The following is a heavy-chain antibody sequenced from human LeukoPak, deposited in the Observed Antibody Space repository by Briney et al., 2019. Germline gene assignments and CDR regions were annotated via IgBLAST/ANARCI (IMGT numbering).Heavy chain of an antibody. CDR3: ARDRRPGIAAAGTIDY. CDR1: GFTFSSYS. J-gene: IGHJ4*02. D-gene: IGHD6-13*01. V-gene: IGHV3-21*01. Sequence: PGGSLRLSCAASGFTFSSYSMNWVRQAPGKGLEWVSSISSSSYIYYADSVKGRFTISRDNAKNSLYLQMNSLRAEDTAVYYCARDRRPGIAAAGTIDYWGQGTLVTVSS. CDR2: ISSSSYI.